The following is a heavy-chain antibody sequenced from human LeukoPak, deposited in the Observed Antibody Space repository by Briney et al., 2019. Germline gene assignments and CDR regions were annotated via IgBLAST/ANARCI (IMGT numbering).Heavy chain of an antibody. CDR3: ARDPAIVGATTPYYFDY. CDR1: GFTFSSYS. D-gene: IGHD1-26*01. Sequence: PGGSLRLSCAASGFTFSSYSMNWVRQAPGKGLEWVSSISRNKSYIYYADSVKGRFTISRDNAKNSLYLQMNSLRAEDSAVYYCARDPAIVGATTPYYFDYWGQGTLVTVSS. V-gene: IGHV3-21*01. CDR2: ISRNKSYI. J-gene: IGHJ4*02.